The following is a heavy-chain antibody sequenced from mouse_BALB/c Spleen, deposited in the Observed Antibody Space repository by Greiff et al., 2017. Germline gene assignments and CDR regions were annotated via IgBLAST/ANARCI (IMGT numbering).Heavy chain of an antibody. CDR2: ISSGSSTI. J-gene: IGHJ4*01. V-gene: IGHV5-17*02. D-gene: IGHD1-2*01. Sequence: EVQLPESGGGLVQPGGSRKLSCAASGFTFSSFGMHWVRQAPEKGLEWVAYISSGSSTIYYADTVKGRFTISRDNPKNTLFLQMTSLTSEDTAMYYCASDCITTAGYAMDYWGQGTSVTVSS. CDR1: GFTFSSFG. CDR3: ASDCITTAGYAMDY.